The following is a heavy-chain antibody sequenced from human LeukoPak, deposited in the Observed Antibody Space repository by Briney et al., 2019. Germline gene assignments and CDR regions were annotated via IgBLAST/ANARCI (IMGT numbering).Heavy chain of an antibody. CDR1: GFTFDDYA. J-gene: IGHJ4*02. CDR2: ISWNSGSI. Sequence: GGSLRLSCAASGFTFDDYAMHWVRQAPGKGREWVSGISWNSGSISYADSVKGRFTISRDNAKTSLYLQMNSLRAEDTALYYCAKGDYDSSGSTDYWGQGTLVTVSS. V-gene: IGHV3-9*01. D-gene: IGHD3-22*01. CDR3: AKGDYDSSGSTDY.